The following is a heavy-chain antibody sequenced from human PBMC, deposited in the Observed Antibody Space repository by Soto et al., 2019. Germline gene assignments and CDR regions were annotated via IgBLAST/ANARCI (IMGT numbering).Heavy chain of an antibody. V-gene: IGHV1-69*01. J-gene: IGHJ5*02. Sequence: QVQLVQAGAEVKKPGSSVKVSCKASGGTFSSYAISWVRQAPGQGLEWMGGIIPIFGTANYAQKFQGRVTNTSDESTITAYMKLITLRYEDRAVYYCARVRITFGGVITYNWFVPWGQGPLVTVSS. CDR3: ARVRITFGGVITYNWFVP. CDR2: IIPIFGTA. CDR1: GGTFSSYA. D-gene: IGHD3-16*02.